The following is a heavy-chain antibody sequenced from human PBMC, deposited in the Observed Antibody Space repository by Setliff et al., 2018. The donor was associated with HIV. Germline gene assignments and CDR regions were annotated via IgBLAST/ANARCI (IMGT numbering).Heavy chain of an antibody. J-gene: IGHJ3*02. Sequence: LSETLSLTCTVSGGSIGGYYWSWIRQHPGKGLEWIGFISYSGTAYYNPSLKSRVTISVETSKNQFSLKLSSVIAADTAVYYCARVGFGDSDAFDIWGQGTMVTVSS. CDR2: ISYSGTA. CDR1: GGSIGGYY. D-gene: IGHD3-16*01. V-gene: IGHV4-31*03. CDR3: ARVGFGDSDAFDI.